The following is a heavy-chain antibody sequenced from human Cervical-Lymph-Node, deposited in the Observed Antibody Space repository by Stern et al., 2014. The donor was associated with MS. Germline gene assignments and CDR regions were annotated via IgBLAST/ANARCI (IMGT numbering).Heavy chain of an antibody. CDR3: ARGYCSGGTCFSLWYFDL. J-gene: IGHJ2*01. V-gene: IGHV3-33*01. CDR1: GFTFSNYG. Sequence: VQLVQSGGGVVQPGRSLRLSCAASGFTFSNYGMHWVRQAPDKGLEWVAVIWSDGSRKYYAGSVKGRFTISRDNSKNTLYLQMDSLRAEDTAVYYCARGYCSGGTCFSLWYFDLWGRGSLVTVSS. D-gene: IGHD2-15*01. CDR2: IWSDGSRK.